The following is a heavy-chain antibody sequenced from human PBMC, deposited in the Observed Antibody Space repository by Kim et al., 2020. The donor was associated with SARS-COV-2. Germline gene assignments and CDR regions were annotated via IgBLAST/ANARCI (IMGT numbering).Heavy chain of an antibody. CDR3: ARDLEPSYYYGMDV. V-gene: IGHV3-30*01. J-gene: IGHJ6*02. Sequence: DAGKGRFTIARDNSKNTLYLQMNSLRAADTAVYYCARDLEPSYYYGMDVWGQGTTVTVSS.